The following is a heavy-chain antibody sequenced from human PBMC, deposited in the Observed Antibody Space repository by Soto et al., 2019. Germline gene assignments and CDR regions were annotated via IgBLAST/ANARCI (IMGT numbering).Heavy chain of an antibody. D-gene: IGHD5-18*01. Sequence: GGSLRLSCAASGFTFSSYSMNWVRQAPGKGLEWVSSISSSGSCTYYADSVKGRFTISRDNSKNTLYLQVNSLRAEDTAVYYCAKDLRGYSYGFDYWGQGTLVTVSS. CDR3: AKDLRGYSYGFDY. V-gene: IGHV3-21*04. CDR1: GFTFSSYS. CDR2: ISSSGSCT. J-gene: IGHJ4*02.